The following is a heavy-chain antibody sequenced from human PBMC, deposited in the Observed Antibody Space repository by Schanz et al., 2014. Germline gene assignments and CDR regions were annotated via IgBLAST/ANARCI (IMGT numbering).Heavy chain of an antibody. CDR1: GSTLSNYA. V-gene: IGHV3-23*01. J-gene: IGHJ5*02. Sequence: EMLLLESGGGLAQPGGSLRLSCAASGSTLSNYAMSWVRQAPGKGLEWVSALSEGGGGTHYADSVRGRFTISSDSSKNTLYLQMSSLRADDTAVYYCAKAADWPVTRFDPWGQGTLVTVSS. CDR3: AKAADWPVTRFDP. D-gene: IGHD3-9*01. CDR2: LSEGGGGT.